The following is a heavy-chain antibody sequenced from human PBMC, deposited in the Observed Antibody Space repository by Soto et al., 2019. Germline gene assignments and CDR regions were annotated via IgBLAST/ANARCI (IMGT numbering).Heavy chain of an antibody. CDR3: AKGSVMVQIFSLDN. CDR2: ISGTGGST. D-gene: IGHD3-9*01. J-gene: IGHJ4*02. Sequence: EVQILESGGDSVQPGGSLRLSCAISGFTFRSYAMSWVRQAPGTGLEWVSGISGTGGSTYYADSVKGRFTMSRDNYKNTLYLQMNSVRAEATALYYAAKGSVMVQIFSLDNWGQGARVTVSS. CDR1: GFTFRSYA. V-gene: IGHV3-23*01.